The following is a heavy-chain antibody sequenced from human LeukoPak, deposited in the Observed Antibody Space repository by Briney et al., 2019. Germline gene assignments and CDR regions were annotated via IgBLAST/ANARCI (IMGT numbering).Heavy chain of an antibody. D-gene: IGHD3-10*01. J-gene: IGHJ6*02. Sequence: PGGSLRLSCAASGFTFSSYAMSWVRQAPGKGLEWVSAISGSGGSTYYADSVKGRFTISRDNSENTLYLQMNSLRAEDTAVYYCAKNKGSGSYYSYYYYGMDVWGQGTTVTVSS. CDR1: GFTFSSYA. CDR2: ISGSGGST. CDR3: AKNKGSGSYYSYYYYGMDV. V-gene: IGHV3-23*01.